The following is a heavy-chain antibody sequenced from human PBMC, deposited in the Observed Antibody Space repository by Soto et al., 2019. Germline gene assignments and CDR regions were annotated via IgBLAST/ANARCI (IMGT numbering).Heavy chain of an antibody. Sequence: EASVKVSCKASGYTFTSYGISWVRQAPGQGLEWMGWIGAYNGNTNYAQKLQGRVTMTTDTSTSAAYMELSSLRSEDTAVYYCARGFPLWFDPWGQGTLVTVSS. CDR3: ARGFPLWFDP. V-gene: IGHV1-18*01. J-gene: IGHJ5*02. D-gene: IGHD3-3*01. CDR1: GYTFTSYG. CDR2: IGAYNGNT.